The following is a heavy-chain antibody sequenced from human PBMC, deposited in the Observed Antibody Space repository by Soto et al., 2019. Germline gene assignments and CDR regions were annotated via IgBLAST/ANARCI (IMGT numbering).Heavy chain of an antibody. V-gene: IGHV4-59*01. J-gene: IGHJ4*01. CDR3: ARERGILTTGFDY. CDR1: GGSISSYY. D-gene: IGHD1-1*01. Sequence: TSETLSLTCTVSGGSISSYYWTWIRQPPGKGLEWIGYISYSGSTSYNPSLKSRITISIDTSKNQFSLKVRSVTAADTAVYYCARERGILTTGFDYSGHGTLVTVSS. CDR2: ISYSGST.